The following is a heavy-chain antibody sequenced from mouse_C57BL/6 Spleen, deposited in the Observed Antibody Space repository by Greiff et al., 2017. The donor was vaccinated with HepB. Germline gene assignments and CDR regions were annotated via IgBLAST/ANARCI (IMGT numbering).Heavy chain of an antibody. J-gene: IGHJ2*01. CDR3: AREGTTVVAKGFDY. CDR1: GYSITSGYY. CDR2: ISYDGSN. V-gene: IGHV3-6*01. Sequence: EVQLQQSGPGLVKPSQSLSLTCSVTGYSITSGYYWNWIRQFPGNKLEWMGYISYDGSNNYNPSLKNRISLTRDTSKNQFFLKLNSVTTEDTATYYCAREGTTVVAKGFDYWGQGTTLTVSS. D-gene: IGHD1-1*01.